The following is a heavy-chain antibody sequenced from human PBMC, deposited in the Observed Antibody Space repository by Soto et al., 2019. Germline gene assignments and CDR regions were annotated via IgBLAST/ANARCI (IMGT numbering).Heavy chain of an antibody. CDR3: AKGSGGNCYSHFDY. CDR2: ICGSGGAT. Sequence: EVQLLESGGGLVQPGGSLRLSCAASGFTLSSYAMSWVRQAPGKGLEWVSAICGSGGATYYTDSVKGRFTISRDNSKNTLHLQMNNLRAEDTAIYYCAKGSGGNCYSHFDYCGQGTLVTVSS. CDR1: GFTLSSYA. V-gene: IGHV3-23*01. D-gene: IGHD2-15*01. J-gene: IGHJ4*02.